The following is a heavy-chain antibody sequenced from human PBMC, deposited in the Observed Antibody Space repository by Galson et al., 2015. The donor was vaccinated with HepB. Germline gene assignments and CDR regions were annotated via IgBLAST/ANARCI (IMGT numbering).Heavy chain of an antibody. J-gene: IGHJ6*02. D-gene: IGHD3-22*01. V-gene: IGHV3-73*01. CDR2: IRSKPNSHAT. CDR3: TRLGYFDSSGFPIYYYYGMDV. CDR1: GFTFSGSA. Sequence: SLRLSCAASGFTFSGSAMHWVRQASGKGLEWVGRIRSKPNSHATAYAASVKGRFTISRDDSKSTAYLQMNSLKTEDTAVYYCTRLGYFDSSGFPIYYYYGMDVWGQGTTVTVSS.